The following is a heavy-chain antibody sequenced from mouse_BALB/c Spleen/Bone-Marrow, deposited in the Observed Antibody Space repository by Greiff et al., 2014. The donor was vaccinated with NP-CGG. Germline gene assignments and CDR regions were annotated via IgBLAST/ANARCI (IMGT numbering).Heavy chain of an antibody. D-gene: IGHD1-2*01. J-gene: IGHJ2*01. V-gene: IGHV1-4*02. CDR2: IVPRSGYT. CDR1: GYTFTGYT. CDR3: AAEDITTAYFDY. Sequence: VQLQQSASELARPGASVRLSCRASGYTFTGYTMQWVKQRPGQGLEWIGYIVPRSGYTDYNQKFKDKTTLTADKSSSTAYMQLSRLTSEDTAVYYCAAEDITTAYFDYWGQGTTLTVSS.